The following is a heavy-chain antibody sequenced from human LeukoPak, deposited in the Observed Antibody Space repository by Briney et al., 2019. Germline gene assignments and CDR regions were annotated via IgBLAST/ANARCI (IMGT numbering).Heavy chain of an antibody. CDR2: ISSSSSYI. Sequence: GGSLRLSCAASGLTFSSYSMSWVRQAPGKWLGWVSSISSSSSYIYYADSVKGRFTISRDNAKNSLYLQMNSLRAEDTAVYYCARADSSGYYLTYYYYYMDVWGKGTTVTVSS. D-gene: IGHD3-22*01. J-gene: IGHJ6*03. CDR1: GLTFSSYS. V-gene: IGHV3-21*01. CDR3: ARADSSGYYLTYYYYYMDV.